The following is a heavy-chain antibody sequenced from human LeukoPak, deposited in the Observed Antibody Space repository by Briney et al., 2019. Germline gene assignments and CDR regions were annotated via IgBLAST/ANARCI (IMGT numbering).Heavy chain of an antibody. CDR3: ARLKSYSSSWYPKYYFDY. CDR2: INHSGST. J-gene: IGHJ4*02. D-gene: IGHD6-13*01. V-gene: IGHV4-34*01. Sequence: SETLSLTCAVYGGSFSGYYWSWIRQPPGKGLEWIGEINHSGSTYYNPSLKSRVTISVDTSKNQFSLKLSSVTAADTAVYYCARLKSYSSSWYPKYYFDYWGQGTLVTVSS. CDR1: GGSFSGYY.